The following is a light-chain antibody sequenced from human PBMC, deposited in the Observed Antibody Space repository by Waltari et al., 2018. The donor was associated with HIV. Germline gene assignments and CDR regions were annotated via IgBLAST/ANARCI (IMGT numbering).Light chain of an antibody. V-gene: IGLV2-14*01. CDR1: SSDMGGYNY. CDR3: SSYTTSTTLV. J-gene: IGLJ3*02. Sequence: QSALTQPASVSGSPGQSITISCTGSSSDMGGYNYVSWYQQHPGKAPKLIIYKVSSRPSGVSNRFSGSKSDNTASLTISGLQTEDAAVYYCSSYTTSTTLVFGGGTDLTV. CDR2: KVS.